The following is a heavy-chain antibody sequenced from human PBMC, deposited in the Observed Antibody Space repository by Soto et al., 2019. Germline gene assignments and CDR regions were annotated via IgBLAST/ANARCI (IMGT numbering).Heavy chain of an antibody. J-gene: IGHJ5*02. Sequence: QVQLVQSGAEVRKPGASVKLSCQTSGYPFTSYHMHWVRQAPGQGLEWMGVINPSEGRTRYSQKFQDRVTMTRDTSTSTVYMELSSLRSEDTATYFCARGREYSFGYNWFDPWGQGPLLTVSS. CDR1: GYPFTSYH. D-gene: IGHD4-4*01. CDR3: ARGREYSFGYNWFDP. CDR2: INPSEGRT. V-gene: IGHV1-46*01.